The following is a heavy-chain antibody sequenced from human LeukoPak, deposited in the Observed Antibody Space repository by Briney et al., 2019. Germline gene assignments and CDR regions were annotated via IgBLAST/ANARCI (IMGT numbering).Heavy chain of an antibody. CDR3: AKDRCSNGIGCYYYYMDV. Sequence: GGSLRLSCAASGFTFSSHWMSWVRQAPGKGLEWVAYIQYDGSNEQYAHSVKGRFRISRDSSKNILYLQMNSLRAEDTAVYYCAKDRCSNGIGCYYYYMDVWGNGTTVTISS. CDR1: GFTFSSHW. CDR2: IQYDGSNE. J-gene: IGHJ6*03. D-gene: IGHD2-8*01. V-gene: IGHV3-30*02.